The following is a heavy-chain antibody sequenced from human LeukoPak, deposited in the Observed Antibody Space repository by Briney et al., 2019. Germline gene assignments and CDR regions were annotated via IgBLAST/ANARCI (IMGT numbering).Heavy chain of an antibody. V-gene: IGHV4-34*01. CDR3: ARHSIWFGEFNAFDI. CDR1: GGSFSGYY. D-gene: IGHD3-10*01. CDR2: INHSGST. J-gene: IGHJ3*02. Sequence: SETLSLTCAVCGGSFSGYYWSWIRQPPGKGLEWIGEINHSGSTTYNPSLKSRVTISVDTSKNQFSLKLSSVTAADTAVYYCARHSIWFGEFNAFDIWGQGTMVTVSS.